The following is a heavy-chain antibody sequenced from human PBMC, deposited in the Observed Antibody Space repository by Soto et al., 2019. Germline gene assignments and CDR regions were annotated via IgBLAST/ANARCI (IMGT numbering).Heavy chain of an antibody. J-gene: IGHJ6*02. CDR1: GFSMDDYT. CDR3: ARDHGSHTHYYYGMDV. CDR2: ISWDSGST. Sequence: EVQLVESGGVVVQPGGSLRLSCAASGFSMDDYTMHWVRQAPGKGLEWVSLISWDSGSTYYADSVKGRFTISRDNSKNALYLQMNSLRTEDTAVYYCARDHGSHTHYYYGMDVWGQGTTVTVSS. V-gene: IGHV3-43*01. D-gene: IGHD2-15*01.